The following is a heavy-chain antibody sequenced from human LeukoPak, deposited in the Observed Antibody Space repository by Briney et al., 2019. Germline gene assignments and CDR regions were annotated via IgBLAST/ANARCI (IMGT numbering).Heavy chain of an antibody. D-gene: IGHD6-13*01. J-gene: IGHJ5*02. CDR1: GYSISSGYY. Sequence: PSETLSLTCTVSGYSISSGYYWGWIRQPPGKGLEWIGSIYHSGSTYYNPSLKSRVTISLDTSKSQFSLKLSSVTGADTAIYYCARAYHSSWYLNWFDPWGQGTLVTVSS. CDR2: IYHSGST. V-gene: IGHV4-38-2*02. CDR3: ARAYHSSWYLNWFDP.